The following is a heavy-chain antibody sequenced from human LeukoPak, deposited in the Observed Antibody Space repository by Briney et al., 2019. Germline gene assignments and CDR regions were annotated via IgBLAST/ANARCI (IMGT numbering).Heavy chain of an antibody. Sequence: SETLSLTCAVYGGSFSGYYWSWIRQPPGKGLEWIGEINHSGSTNYNPSLKSRVTISVDTSKNQFSLKLSSVTAADTAVYYCARLNVYCSSTSCSAGGTFDPWGQGTLVTVSS. CDR2: INHSGST. J-gene: IGHJ5*02. V-gene: IGHV4-34*01. CDR1: GGSFSGYY. CDR3: ARLNVYCSSTSCSAGGTFDP. D-gene: IGHD2-2*01.